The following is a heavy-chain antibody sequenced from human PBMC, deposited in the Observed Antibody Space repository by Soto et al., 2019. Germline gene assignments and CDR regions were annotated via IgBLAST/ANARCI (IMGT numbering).Heavy chain of an antibody. J-gene: IGHJ4*02. Sequence: PSETLSLTCTVSGTSISSSSYYWGWIRQPPGKGLEWIGSIFYSGSTYYNPSLKSRVTISVDTSKNQFSLKLSSVTAADTAVYYCAGSLRRAGNNDYWGQGTLVTVSS. D-gene: IGHD6-13*01. CDR2: IFYSGST. V-gene: IGHV4-39*01. CDR3: AGSLRRAGNNDY. CDR1: GTSISSSSYY.